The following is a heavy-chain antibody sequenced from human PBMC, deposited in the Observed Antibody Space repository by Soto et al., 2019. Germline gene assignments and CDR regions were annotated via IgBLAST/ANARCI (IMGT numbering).Heavy chain of an antibody. J-gene: IGHJ4*02. CDR2: ISGSGGST. CDR1: GFTFSSYA. V-gene: IGHV3-23*01. CDR3: AKVREMATISFGGASFDY. Sequence: GGSLRLSCAASGFTFSSYAMSWVRQAPGKGLEWVSAISGSGGSTYYADSVKGRFTNSRDNSKNTLYLQMNSLRAEDTAVYYCAKVREMATISFGGASFDYWGQGTLVTVSS. D-gene: IGHD5-12*01.